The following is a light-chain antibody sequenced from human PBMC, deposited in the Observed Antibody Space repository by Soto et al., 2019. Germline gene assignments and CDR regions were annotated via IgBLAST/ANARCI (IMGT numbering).Light chain of an antibody. Sequence: EIVLTQSPGTLSLSPGERATLSCRASQSVRPNFLGWYQQKPGQAPRLLIYGVSDRATGIPDRFSGSGSGTDFPLTITRLEPEDFAMYYCQRYDSFRAFGQGTKVEI. CDR1: QSVRPNF. J-gene: IGKJ1*01. V-gene: IGKV3-20*01. CDR2: GVS. CDR3: QRYDSFRA.